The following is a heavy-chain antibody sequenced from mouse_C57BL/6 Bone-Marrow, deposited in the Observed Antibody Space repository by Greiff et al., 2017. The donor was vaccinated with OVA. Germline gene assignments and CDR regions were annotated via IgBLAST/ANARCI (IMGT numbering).Heavy chain of an antibody. CDR1: GYTFTDYY. CDR3: ARWGTTEYFDV. V-gene: IGHV1-76*01. Sequence: VQLQQSGAELVRPGASVKLSCKASGYTFTDYYINWVKQRPGQGLEWIARIYPGSGNTYYNEKFKGKATLTAEKSSSTAYMQLSSLTSEDSAVYFCARWGTTEYFDVWGTGTTVTVSS. D-gene: IGHD1-1*01. CDR2: IYPGSGNT. J-gene: IGHJ1*03.